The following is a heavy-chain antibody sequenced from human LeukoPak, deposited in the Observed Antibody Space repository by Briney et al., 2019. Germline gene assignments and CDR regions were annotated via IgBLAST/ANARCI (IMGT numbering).Heavy chain of an antibody. CDR1: GGSISSSSYY. V-gene: IGHV4-39*07. CDR2: VYYTGAS. Sequence: TSETLSLTCTVSGGSISSSSYYWGWIRQPPGKGLEWIGSVYYTGASYYNPSLKSRVTISVDTSKNQFSLKLSSVTAADTAVYYCARVPYGDYLPWGMIAFDIWGQGTMVTVSS. CDR3: ARVPYGDYLPWGMIAFDI. J-gene: IGHJ3*02. D-gene: IGHD4-17*01.